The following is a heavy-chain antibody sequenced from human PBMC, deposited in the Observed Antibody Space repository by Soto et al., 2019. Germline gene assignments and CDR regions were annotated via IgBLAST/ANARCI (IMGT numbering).Heavy chain of an antibody. CDR3: ARDYSSSWYYYGMDV. J-gene: IGHJ6*02. V-gene: IGHV3-48*02. Sequence: GGSLRLSCAASGFTFSSYSVNWVRQAPGKGLEWVSYISSSSSTIYYADSVKGRFTISRDSAKNSLYLQMNSLRDEDTAVYYCARDYSSSWYYYGMDVWGQGTTVTVSS. CDR1: GFTFSSYS. CDR2: ISSSSSTI. D-gene: IGHD6-13*01.